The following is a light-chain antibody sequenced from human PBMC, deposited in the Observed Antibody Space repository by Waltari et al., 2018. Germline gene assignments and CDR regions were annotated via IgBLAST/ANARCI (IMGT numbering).Light chain of an antibody. V-gene: IGLV2-23*01. CDR2: GGT. Sequence: SALTQPASVSGSPGQSITISRPGTTSDVWSYNLVSWYQQHPGKAPKLISFGGTKRRTGVSNRFFASTSGNAASLTIAGLQADDEADYHCYSYVSNAYVFGTGTKVTVL. J-gene: IGLJ1*01. CDR1: TSDVWSYNL. CDR3: YSYVSNAYV.